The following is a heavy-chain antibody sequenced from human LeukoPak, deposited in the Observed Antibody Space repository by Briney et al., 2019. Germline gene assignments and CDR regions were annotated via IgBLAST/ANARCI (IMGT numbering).Heavy chain of an antibody. CDR2: ICSGGST. CDR1: GFTFSSSG. Sequence: PGGSLRLSCAASGFTFSSSGMHWVRQAPGKGLEWVAVICSGGSTYYADSVKGRFTISRDNSKNTLYLQMNSLRAEDTAVYYCAKTGRSNWYFDLWGRGTLVTVSS. CDR3: AKTGRSNWYFDL. V-gene: IGHV3-NL1*01. D-gene: IGHD1-26*01. J-gene: IGHJ2*01.